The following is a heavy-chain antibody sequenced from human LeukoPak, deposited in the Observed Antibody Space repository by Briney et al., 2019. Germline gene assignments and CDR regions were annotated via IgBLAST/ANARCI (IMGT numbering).Heavy chain of an antibody. V-gene: IGHV3-21*01. Sequence: PGGSLRLSCAASGFTFNNYNMNWVRQAPGKALEWVSSITSSGTYIFYADSVKGRFTISRDNAKNSLYLQMNSLRAEDTAVYYCARDWPYSSSSDNWFDPWGQGTLVTVSS. CDR1: GFTFNNYN. J-gene: IGHJ5*02. CDR2: ITSSGTYI. D-gene: IGHD6-6*01. CDR3: ARDWPYSSSSDNWFDP.